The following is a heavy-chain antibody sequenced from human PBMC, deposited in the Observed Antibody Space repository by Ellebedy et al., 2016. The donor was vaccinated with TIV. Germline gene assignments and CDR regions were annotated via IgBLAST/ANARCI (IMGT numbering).Heavy chain of an antibody. J-gene: IGHJ6*02. Sequence: SVKVSCXASGGTFSSYAISWVRQAPGQGLEWMGGIIPIFGTANYAQKFQGRVTITADESTSTAYMELSSLRSEDTAVYYCARDPCGGDCYSMDVWGQGTTVTVSS. CDR3: ARDPCGGDCYSMDV. CDR2: IIPIFGTA. CDR1: GGTFSSYA. V-gene: IGHV1-69*13. D-gene: IGHD2-21*02.